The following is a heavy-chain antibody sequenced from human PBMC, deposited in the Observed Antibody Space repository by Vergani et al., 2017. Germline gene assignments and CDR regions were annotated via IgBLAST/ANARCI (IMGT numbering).Heavy chain of an antibody. V-gene: IGHV3-21*01. CDR2: ISSSSSYI. Sequence: EVQLVESGGGLVKPGGSLSLSCAASGFTFSSYSMNWVRQAPGKGLEWVSSISSSSSYIYYADSVKGRFTISRDNAKNSLYLQMNSLRAEDTAVYYCARGGSMVRGVMNWFDPWGQGTLVTVSS. J-gene: IGHJ5*02. D-gene: IGHD3-10*01. CDR3: ARGGSMVRGVMNWFDP. CDR1: GFTFSSYS.